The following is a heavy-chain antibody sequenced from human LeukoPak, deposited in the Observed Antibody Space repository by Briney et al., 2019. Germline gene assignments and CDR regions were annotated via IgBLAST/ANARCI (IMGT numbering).Heavy chain of an antibody. Sequence: PGGSLRLSCAASGFTFSSYAMSWVRQAPGKGLEWVSAISGSGGSTYYADSVKGRFTISRDNAKNSLYLQMNSLRAEDTAVYYCSGSFLGPDLTVVTPADYWGQGTLVTVSS. J-gene: IGHJ4*02. CDR2: ISGSGGST. CDR1: GFTFSSYA. V-gene: IGHV3-23*01. CDR3: SGSFLGPDLTVVTPADY. D-gene: IGHD4-23*01.